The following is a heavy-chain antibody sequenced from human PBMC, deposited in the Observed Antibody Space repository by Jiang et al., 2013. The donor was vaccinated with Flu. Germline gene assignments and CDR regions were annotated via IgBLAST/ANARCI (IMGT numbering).Heavy chain of an antibody. CDR1: GFTFSSYA. CDR3: ATDGTYYYDSSGSEKFDY. V-gene: IGHV3-23*01. CDR2: ISGSGGST. D-gene: IGHD3-22*01. J-gene: IGHJ4*02. Sequence: RLSCAASGFTFSSYAMHWVRQAPGKGLEWVSAISGSGGSTYYADSVKGRFTISRDNSKNTLYLQMNSLRAEDTAVYYCATDGTYYYDSSGSEKFDYWGQGTLVTVSS.